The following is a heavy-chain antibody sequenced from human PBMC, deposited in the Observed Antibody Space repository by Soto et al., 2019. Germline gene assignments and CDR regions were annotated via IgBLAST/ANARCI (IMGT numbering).Heavy chain of an antibody. Sequence: QVQLQESGPGLVSPSQTLSLTCTVSGGSISTGDYYWSWIRQPPGKGLEWIGYIYSTGNTYYNPSPKSRAAISIDTSKSQMSLKLSAVTAAYTAVYYCARTRKDYVWGSYRLLDFWGQGTLVTVAS. D-gene: IGHD3-16*02. J-gene: IGHJ4*02. CDR3: ARTRKDYVWGSYRLLDF. CDR1: GGSISTGDYY. V-gene: IGHV4-30-4*01. CDR2: IYSTGNT.